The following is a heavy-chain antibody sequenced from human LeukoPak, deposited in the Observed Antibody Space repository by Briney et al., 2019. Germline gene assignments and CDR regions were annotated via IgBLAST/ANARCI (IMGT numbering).Heavy chain of an antibody. V-gene: IGHV3-30*18. CDR3: AKFENSGYDSWYFDL. J-gene: IGHJ2*01. D-gene: IGHD5-12*01. CDR2: ISYDGSNK. Sequence: PGGSLRLSCAASGFTFSSYGMHWVRQAPGKGLEWVAVISYDGSNKYYADSVKGRFTISRDNSKNTLYLQMNSLRAEDTAVYYCAKFENSGYDSWYFDLWGRGTLVTVSS. CDR1: GFTFSSYG.